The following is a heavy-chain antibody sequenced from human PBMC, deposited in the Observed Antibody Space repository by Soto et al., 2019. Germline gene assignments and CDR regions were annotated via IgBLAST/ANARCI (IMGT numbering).Heavy chain of an antibody. CDR2: VFPGDSDT. J-gene: IGHJ4*02. Sequence: PWGSLTISCKVTGYNFTNYWVAWVRQMPGKGLEWMGIVFPGDSDTRYNPSFQGQVTFSADQSTGTAFLHWTSLKAPDTATYYCARRNLYFSGDSCYGTNDLDFCGQGTKVTASS. CDR1: GYNFTNYW. D-gene: IGHD2-15*01. CDR3: ARRNLYFSGDSCYGTNDLDF. V-gene: IGHV5-51*01.